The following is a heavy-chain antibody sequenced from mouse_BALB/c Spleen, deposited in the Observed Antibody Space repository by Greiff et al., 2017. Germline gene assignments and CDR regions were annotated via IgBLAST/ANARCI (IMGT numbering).Heavy chain of an antibody. V-gene: IGHV5-17*02. CDR2: ISSGGSTI. D-gene: IGHD3-1*01. J-gene: IGHJ4*01. Sequence: DVMLVESGGGLVQPGGSRKLSCAASGFTFSSFGMHWVRQAPEKGLEWVAYISSGGSTIYYADTVKGRFTISRDNTKNTLFLQMTSLTSEDTAMYYCARLTGATRAMDYWGQGTSVTVSS. CDR3: ARLTGATRAMDY. CDR1: GFTFSSFG.